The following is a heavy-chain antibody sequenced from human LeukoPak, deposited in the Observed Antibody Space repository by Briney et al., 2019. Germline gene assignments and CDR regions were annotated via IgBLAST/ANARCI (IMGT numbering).Heavy chain of an antibody. CDR1: GGSFSGYY. CDR2: INHSGST. Sequence: SETLSLTCAVYGGSFSGYYWSWIRQPPGKGLEWIGEINHSGSTNYNPSLKSRVTISVDTSKNQFSLKLSSVTAADTAVYYCARYPYHNSGFYQIGFDYWGQGTLVTVSS. V-gene: IGHV4-34*01. CDR3: ARYPYHNSGFYQIGFDY. J-gene: IGHJ4*02. D-gene: IGHD3-22*01.